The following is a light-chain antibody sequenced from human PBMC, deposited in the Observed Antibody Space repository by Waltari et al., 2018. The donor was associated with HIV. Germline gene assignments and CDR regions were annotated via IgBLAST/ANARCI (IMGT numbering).Light chain of an antibody. CDR3: MQSIQRPIT. J-gene: IGKJ5*01. Sequence: DIVMTQSPLSLSVTPGQPASISCKSSQSLLHSDAKTYLYWFLQKPGQPPQLLMSEVSNRFSGVPERFSGSGSGTDFTLKISLVEADDVGVYYCMQSIQRPITFGQGTRLDLK. CDR1: QSLLHSDAKTY. CDR2: EVS. V-gene: IGKV2D-29*01.